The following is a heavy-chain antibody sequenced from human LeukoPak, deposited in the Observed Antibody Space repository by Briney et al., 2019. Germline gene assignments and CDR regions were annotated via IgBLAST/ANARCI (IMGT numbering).Heavy chain of an antibody. CDR1: GFTFSSYT. CDR2: ISGTSGYI. D-gene: IGHD4-17*01. J-gene: IGHJ4*02. CDR3: AGDVYGDYATDF. Sequence: GGSLRLSCAASGFTFSSYTMIWVRQAPGKGLEWVSSISGTSGYIYYADSVKGRFTISRDNAKKSLHLQMNSLRADDTAVYYCAGDVYGDYATDFWGQGTLVTVSS. V-gene: IGHV3-21*01.